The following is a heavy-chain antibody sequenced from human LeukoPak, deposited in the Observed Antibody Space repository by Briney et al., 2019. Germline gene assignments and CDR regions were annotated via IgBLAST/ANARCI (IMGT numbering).Heavy chain of an antibody. J-gene: IGHJ4*02. D-gene: IGHD3-3*01. CDR1: GFTFINAW. V-gene: IGHV3-15*07. Sequence: GGSLRLSCAASGFTFINAWMNWVRQAPGKGLEWVGRIKSKTDGGTTDYAAPVKGRFTISRDDSKNTLYLQMNSLKTEDTAVYYCTTTPTKYYDFWSAYNDYWGQGTLVTVSS. CDR3: TTTPTKYYDFWSAYNDY. CDR2: IKSKTDGGTT.